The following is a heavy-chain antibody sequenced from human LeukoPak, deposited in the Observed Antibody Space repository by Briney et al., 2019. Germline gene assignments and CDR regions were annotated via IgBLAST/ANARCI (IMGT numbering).Heavy chain of an antibody. J-gene: IGHJ5*02. Sequence: GGSLRLSCAASGFTFSVSAIHWVRQSSGKGLEGVGQIDKKDKGYATARADAASVKGRFTISRDDSINTAYLQMKRLKTEDTALYYCTRDSGTYNWFDPWGQGTLVTVSS. CDR2: IDKKDKGYATAR. V-gene: IGHV3-73*01. D-gene: IGHD1-26*01. CDR3: TRDSGTYNWFDP. CDR1: GFTFSVSA.